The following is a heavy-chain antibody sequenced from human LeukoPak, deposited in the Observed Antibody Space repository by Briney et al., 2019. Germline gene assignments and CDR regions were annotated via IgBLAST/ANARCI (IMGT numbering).Heavy chain of an antibody. D-gene: IGHD2-15*01. V-gene: IGHV4-34*01. CDR2: INHSGST. CDR3: ATGSRIFDV. CDR1: GGSFSGYY. J-gene: IGHJ6*04. Sequence: SETLSLTCAVYGGSFSGYYWSWIRQPPGKGLEWIGEINHSGSTNYNPSLKSRVTIPVDTSKNQFSLKLSSVTAADTAVYYCATGSRIFDVWGKGTTVTVSS.